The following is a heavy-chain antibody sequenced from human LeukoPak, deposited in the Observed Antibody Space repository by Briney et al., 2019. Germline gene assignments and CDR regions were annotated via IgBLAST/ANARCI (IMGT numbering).Heavy chain of an antibody. V-gene: IGHV3-23*01. CDR3: AKASERYSSSWYGY. CDR2: ISGSGGST. Sequence: GGSLRLSCAASGSTFSSYAMSWVRQAPGKGLEWVSAISGSGGSTYYADSVKGRFTISRDNSKNTLYLQMNSLRAEDTAVYYCAKASERYSSSWYGYWGQGTLVTVSS. CDR1: GSTFSSYA. D-gene: IGHD6-13*01. J-gene: IGHJ4*02.